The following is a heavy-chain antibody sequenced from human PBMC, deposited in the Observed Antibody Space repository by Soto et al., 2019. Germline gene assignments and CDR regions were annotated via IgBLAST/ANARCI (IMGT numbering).Heavy chain of an antibody. Sequence: PGGSLRLSCAASGFTFSSYGMHWVRQAPGKGLEWVAVIWYDGSNKYYADSVKGRFTISRDNSKNTLYLQMNSLRAEDTAVYYCATAGYYYDTSGYANDWGQGTLVTVSS. CDR3: ATAGYYYDTSGYAND. V-gene: IGHV3-33*01. D-gene: IGHD3-22*01. CDR1: GFTFSSYG. J-gene: IGHJ4*02. CDR2: IWYDGSNK.